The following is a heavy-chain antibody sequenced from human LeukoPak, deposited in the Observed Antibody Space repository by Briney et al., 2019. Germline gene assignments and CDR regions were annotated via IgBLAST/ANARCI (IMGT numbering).Heavy chain of an antibody. V-gene: IGHV1-69*04. J-gene: IGHJ4*02. CDR1: GGTFSSYA. Sequence: SVKVSCKASGGTFSSYAISWVRQAPGQGLEWMGRIIPILGIANYAQRFQGRVTITADKSTSTAYMELSSLRSEDTAVYYCARDHRVLAFDYWGQGTLVTVSS. D-gene: IGHD2-8*02. CDR3: ARDHRVLAFDY. CDR2: IIPILGIA.